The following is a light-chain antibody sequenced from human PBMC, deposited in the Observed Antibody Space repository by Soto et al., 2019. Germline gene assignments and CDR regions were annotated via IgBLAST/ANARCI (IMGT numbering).Light chain of an antibody. CDR2: GGC. V-gene: IGKV3-20*01. J-gene: IGKJ2*01. CDR3: QQYGNSPANT. CDR1: QSVSNSY. Sequence: EIVLTQSPGTLSLSPGERATLSCRASQSVSNSYLAWYQQKPGQAPRLLIYGGCSRATGIPDSFSGSGSGTVFTLTISILEAEDFAVYYGQQYGNSPANTFGQGIKLEIK.